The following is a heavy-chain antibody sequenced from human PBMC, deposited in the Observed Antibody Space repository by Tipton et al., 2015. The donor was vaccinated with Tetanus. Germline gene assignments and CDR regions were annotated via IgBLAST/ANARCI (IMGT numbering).Heavy chain of an antibody. V-gene: IGHV1-2*02. Sequence: QVQLVQSGAEVKKPGASVKVSCKTSGYTLTDYYMHWVRQAPGQGLEWMGWINPNNGVTNFAQKFQGRVTMTWDASISTAYMEMGWLRSNDTAFYFCTRQYYDKLTRYQVNFDYWGQGTLVTVSS. J-gene: IGHJ4*02. D-gene: IGHD3-9*01. CDR3: TRQYYDKLTRYQVNFDY. CDR1: GYTLTDYY. CDR2: INPNNGVT.